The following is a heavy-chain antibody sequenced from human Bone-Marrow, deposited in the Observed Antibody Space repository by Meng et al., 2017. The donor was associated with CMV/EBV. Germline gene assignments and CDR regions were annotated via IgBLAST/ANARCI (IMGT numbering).Heavy chain of an antibody. D-gene: IGHD2-15*01. Sequence: GGSLRLSCAASGFTFSSYEMNWVRQAPGKGLEWVSYISSSGSTIYYADSVKGRFTISRDNSKNTLYLQMNSLRAEDTAVYYCARDAAPDIVGVFDPWGQGNLVTVSS. V-gene: IGHV3-48*03. CDR2: ISSSGSTI. J-gene: IGHJ5*02. CDR3: ARDAAPDIVGVFDP. CDR1: GFTFSSYE.